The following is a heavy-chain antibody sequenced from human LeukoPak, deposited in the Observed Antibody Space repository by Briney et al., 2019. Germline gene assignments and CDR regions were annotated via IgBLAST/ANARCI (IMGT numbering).Heavy chain of an antibody. V-gene: IGHV3-23*01. CDR3: ARKSASGNYPLDY. D-gene: IGHD3-10*01. CDR1: GFNFGSYS. Sequence: GGSLRLSCAASGFNFGSYSMTWVRQAPGKGLEWVSVYADSVKGRFTISRDNAKSTVFLQMSSLRAEDTALYYCARKSASGNYPLDYWGQGTLVTVSS. J-gene: IGHJ4*02.